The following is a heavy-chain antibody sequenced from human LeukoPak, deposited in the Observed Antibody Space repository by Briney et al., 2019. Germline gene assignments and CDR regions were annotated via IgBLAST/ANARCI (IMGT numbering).Heavy chain of an antibody. V-gene: IGHV3-23*01. J-gene: IGHJ4*02. CDR3: AKDMSSGYYRYYFDY. D-gene: IGHD3-22*01. CDR2: ISGSGGST. Sequence: WVRQAPGKGLEWVSAISGSGGSTYYADSVKGRFTISRDNSKNTLYLQMNSLRAEDTAVYYCAKDMSSGYYRYYFDYWGQGTLVTVSS.